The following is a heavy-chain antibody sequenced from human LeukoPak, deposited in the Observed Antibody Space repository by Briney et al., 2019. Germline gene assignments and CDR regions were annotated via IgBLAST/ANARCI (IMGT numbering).Heavy chain of an antibody. Sequence: GGSLRLSCAASGFTFSSYSMNWVRQAPGKGLEWVSAISGSGGSTYYADSVKGRFTISRDNSKNTLYLQMNSLRTEDTALYYCANTVGVTAFLAYWGQGTLVTVSS. D-gene: IGHD2-21*02. V-gene: IGHV3-23*01. CDR1: GFTFSSYS. CDR3: ANTVGVTAFLAY. J-gene: IGHJ4*02. CDR2: ISGSGGST.